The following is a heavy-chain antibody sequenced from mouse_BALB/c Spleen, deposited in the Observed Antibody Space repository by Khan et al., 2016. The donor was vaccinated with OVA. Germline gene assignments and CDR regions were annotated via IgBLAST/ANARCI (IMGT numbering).Heavy chain of an antibody. J-gene: IGHJ3*01. CDR3: ARNYDYDEGLAY. Sequence: QVQLKESGPGLVQPSQSLSITCTVSGFSLTNYGVHWVRQSPGKGLEWLGVIWSVGSTDYNAAFISRLNIRKDNSKSQAFFKMNSLQTNDTAIYYCARNYDYDEGLAYWGQGTLVSVSA. D-gene: IGHD2-4*01. CDR2: IWSVGST. CDR1: GFSLTNYG. V-gene: IGHV2-2*02.